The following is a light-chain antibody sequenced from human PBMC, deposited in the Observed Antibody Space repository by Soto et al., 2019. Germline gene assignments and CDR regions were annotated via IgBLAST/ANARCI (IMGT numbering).Light chain of an antibody. V-gene: IGLV2-23*02. Sequence: QSALTQPVSGSGSPGQSITISCTGTSSDLGSYDLVSWYQQHPGKAPKLMVYEVTKRPSGVSNRFSGSKSGNTASLTISGLQADDEADYSCSSYAGSGTFYVFGSGTKVTVL. CDR1: SSDLGSYDL. CDR2: EVT. CDR3: SSYAGSGTFYV. J-gene: IGLJ1*01.